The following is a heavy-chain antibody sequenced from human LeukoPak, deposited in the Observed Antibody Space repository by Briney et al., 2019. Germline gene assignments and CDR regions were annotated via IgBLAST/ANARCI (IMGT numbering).Heavy chain of an antibody. J-gene: IGHJ4*02. V-gene: IGHV4-30-2*01. CDR1: GGSISSGGYS. CDR3: ASARGYYWSNFDY. D-gene: IGHD3-22*01. CDR2: IYHSGST. Sequence: SQTLSLTCAVSGGSISSGGYSWSWIRQPPGKGLEWIGYIYHSGSTYYNPSLKSRVTISVDRSKNQFSLKLSSVTAADTAVYYCASARGYYWSNFDYWGQGTLVTVSS.